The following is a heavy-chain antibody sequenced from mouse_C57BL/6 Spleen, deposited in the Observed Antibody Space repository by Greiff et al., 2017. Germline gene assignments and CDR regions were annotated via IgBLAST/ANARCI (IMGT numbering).Heavy chain of an antibody. J-gene: IGHJ1*03. CDR3: TTPYYGSSYVPFDV. CDR1: GFNIKDYY. V-gene: IGHV14-1*01. CDR2: IDPEDGDT. Sequence: VQLKQSGAELVRPGASVKLSCTASGFNIKDYYMHWVKQRPEQGLEWIGRIDPEDGDTEYAPKFPGKATMTADTSSNTAYLQLSSLTSEDTAVYYCTTPYYGSSYVPFDVWGTGTTVTVSS. D-gene: IGHD1-1*01.